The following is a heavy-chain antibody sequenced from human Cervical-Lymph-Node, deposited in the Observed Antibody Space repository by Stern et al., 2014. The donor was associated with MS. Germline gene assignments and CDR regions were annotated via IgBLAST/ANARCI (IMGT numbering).Heavy chain of an antibody. J-gene: IGHJ5*02. CDR1: GGTFSKFP. Sequence: QVQLVQSGAEVTKPGSSGKVSCKASGGTFSKFPSSWVRRAPGQGLEWMGWIFPVFGTPTYAQEFRGRVTITADVSTSTVYMELSSLRSDDTAVYYCALSSETSDRWYSLGYDLWGQGTLVTVSS. D-gene: IGHD6-13*01. CDR2: IFPVFGTP. V-gene: IGHV1-69*01. CDR3: ALSSETSDRWYSLGYDL.